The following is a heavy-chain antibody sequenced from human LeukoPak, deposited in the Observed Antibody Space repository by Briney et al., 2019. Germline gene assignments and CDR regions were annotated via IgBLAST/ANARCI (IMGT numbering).Heavy chain of an antibody. D-gene: IGHD5-12*01. CDR2: TYYRSSWYT. CDR3: ARDYDAGGKHAFDI. Sequence: SQTLSLTCAISGDSVSSNTAAWNWIRKSPSRGLEWLGRTYYRSSWYTDYAVSVKSRITVRPDTSRNQFSLQLNSVTPEDTAVYFCARDYDAGGKHAFDIWGQGTRVTVSS. CDR1: GDSVSSNTAA. J-gene: IGHJ3*02. V-gene: IGHV6-1*01.